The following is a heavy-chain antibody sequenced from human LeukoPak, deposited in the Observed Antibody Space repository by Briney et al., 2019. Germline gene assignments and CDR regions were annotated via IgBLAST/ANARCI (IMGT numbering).Heavy chain of an antibody. V-gene: IGHV4-34*01. CDR2: INHSGST. CDR3: ARRGRLTVFGVVIANYFDF. D-gene: IGHD3-3*01. Sequence: SETLSLTCAVYGGSFSGYYWSWIRQPPGKGLEWIGEINHSGSTNYNPSLKSRVTISVDTPKKQFSLKLSSVTAADTAVYYCARRGRLTVFGVVIANYFDFWGQGTLVTVSA. CDR1: GGSFSGYY. J-gene: IGHJ4*02.